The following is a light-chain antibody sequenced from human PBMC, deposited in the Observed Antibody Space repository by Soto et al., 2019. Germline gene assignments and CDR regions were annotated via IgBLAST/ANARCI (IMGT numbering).Light chain of an antibody. V-gene: IGLV4-60*03. CDR3: ETWDSNDWV. CDR2: LEGSGSY. Sequence: QLVLTQSSSASASLGSSVKLTCTLSSGHSSYIIAWPQQQPGKAPRYLMKLEGSGSYNHGSGVPDRFSGSSSGADRHLTIANLQSEDEADYYCETWDSNDWVFGGGTKLTVL. CDR1: SGHSSYI. J-gene: IGLJ3*02.